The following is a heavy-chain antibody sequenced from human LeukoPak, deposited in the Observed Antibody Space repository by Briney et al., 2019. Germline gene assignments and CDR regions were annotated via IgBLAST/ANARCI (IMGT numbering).Heavy chain of an antibody. Sequence: SETLSLTCAVSGASISGNHWSWIRQSPEKGLEWIGHIFHDGVTEYNPSLKSRVTMLPDTSKKQFSLKLSSVTAADTAVYYCARGVDYYGVWGQGTLVTVSS. CDR2: IFHDGVT. CDR1: GASISGNH. V-gene: IGHV4-59*12. J-gene: IGHJ4*02. D-gene: IGHD3-10*01. CDR3: ARGVDYYGV.